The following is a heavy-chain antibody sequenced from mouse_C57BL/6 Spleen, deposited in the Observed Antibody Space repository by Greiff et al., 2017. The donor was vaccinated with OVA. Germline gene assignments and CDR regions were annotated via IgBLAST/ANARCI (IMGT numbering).Heavy chain of an antibody. D-gene: IGHD4-1*01. CDR2: ISDGGSYT. J-gene: IGHJ1*03. CDR3: ARERELTGTYWYFDV. V-gene: IGHV5-4*01. CDR1: GFTFSSYA. Sequence: EVQLVESGGGLVKPGGSLKLSCAASGFTFSSYAMSWVRQTPEKRLEWVATISDGGSYTYYPDNVKGRFTISRDNAKNNLYLQMSRLKSEDTAIYYCARERELTGTYWYFDVWGTGTTVTVSS.